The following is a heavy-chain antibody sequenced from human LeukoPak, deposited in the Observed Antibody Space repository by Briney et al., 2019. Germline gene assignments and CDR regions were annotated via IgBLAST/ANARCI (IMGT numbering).Heavy chain of an antibody. V-gene: IGHV4-34*01. CDR3: ARGRGKYSYGSFRTPRPTWFDP. CDR1: GGSFSGYY. CDR2: INHSGST. J-gene: IGHJ5*02. D-gene: IGHD5-18*01. Sequence: SETLSLTCAVYGGSFSGYYWSWIRQPPGKGLEWIGEINHSGSTNYNPSLKSRVTISVDTSKNQFSLKLSSVTAADTAVYYCARGRGKYSYGSFRTPRPTWFDPWGQGTLVTVSS.